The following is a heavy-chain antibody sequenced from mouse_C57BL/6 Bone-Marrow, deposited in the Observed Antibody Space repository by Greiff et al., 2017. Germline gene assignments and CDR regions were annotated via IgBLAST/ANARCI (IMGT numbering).Heavy chain of an antibody. CDR1: GYSISSGYY. D-gene: IGHD2-5*01. CDR2: ISYDGSN. CDR3: ARGVDSTYAMDY. J-gene: IGHJ4*01. V-gene: IGHV3-6*01. Sequence: EVQLQQSGPGLVKPSQSLSLTCSVTGYSISSGYYWNWIRQFPGNKLEWMGYISYDGSNNYNPSLKNRISITRDTSKNQFFLKLTSVTTEDTATYYCARGVDSTYAMDYWGQGTSVTVSS.